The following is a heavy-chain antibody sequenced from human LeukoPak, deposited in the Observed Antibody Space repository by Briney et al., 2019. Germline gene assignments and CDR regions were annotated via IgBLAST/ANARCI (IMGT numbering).Heavy chain of an antibody. V-gene: IGHV4-34*01. CDR3: ARLLNY. CDR1: GGSFSGYY. J-gene: IGHJ4*02. Sequence: SETLSLTCAVYGGSFSGYYWSWIRQPPGKGLEWIGGISHSGSTNYNPSLKSRVTISVDTSKNQFSLKLSSVTAADTAVYYCARLLNYWGQGTLVTVSS. CDR2: ISHSGST.